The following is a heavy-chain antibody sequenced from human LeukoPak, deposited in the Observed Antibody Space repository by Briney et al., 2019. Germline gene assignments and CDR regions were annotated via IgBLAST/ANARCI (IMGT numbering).Heavy chain of an antibody. CDR1: GYTFTGYY. V-gene: IGHV1-2*06. CDR2: INPNSGDT. Sequence: ASVKVSCRASGYTFTGYYMHWVRQAPGQGLEWMGRINPNSGDTNYAQKFQGRVTMTRDTSITTAYLELSGLRSDDPALFYCAREATTLPSPLGYWGQGTLVTVSS. J-gene: IGHJ4*02. D-gene: IGHD4-17*01. CDR3: AREATTLPSPLGY.